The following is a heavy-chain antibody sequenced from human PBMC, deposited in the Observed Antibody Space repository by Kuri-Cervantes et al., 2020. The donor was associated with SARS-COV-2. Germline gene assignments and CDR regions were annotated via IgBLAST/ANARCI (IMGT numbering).Heavy chain of an antibody. V-gene: IGHV3-66*02. J-gene: IGHJ4*02. CDR1: GFTFNSYN. Sequence: GGSLRLSCTASGFTFNSYNMKWVRQAPGKGLEWVSVIYSGGSTYYADSVKGRFTISRDNSKNTLYLQMNSLRAEDTAVYYCATESSSWYGGSFDYWGQGTLVTVSS. CDR3: ATESSSWYGGSFDY. D-gene: IGHD6-13*01. CDR2: IYSGGST.